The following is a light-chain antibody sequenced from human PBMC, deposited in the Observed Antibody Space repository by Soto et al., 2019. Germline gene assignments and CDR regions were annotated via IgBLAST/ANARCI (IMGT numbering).Light chain of an antibody. V-gene: IGKV1-39*01. J-gene: IGKJ2*01. Sequence: DIQMTQSPSSLSASVGDRVTITCRAGQSISPYLNWYQHIPGKAPKLLISAASSLQSGVPSRFSGSGSGTEFTVTISSLQPEDSATYYCQQSDSPPYTFGQGTKLEIK. CDR3: QQSDSPPYT. CDR1: QSISPY. CDR2: AAS.